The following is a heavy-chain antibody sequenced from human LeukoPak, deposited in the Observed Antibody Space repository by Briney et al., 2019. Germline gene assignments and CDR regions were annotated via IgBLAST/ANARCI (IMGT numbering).Heavy chain of an antibody. V-gene: IGHV3-23*01. Sequence: GGSLRLSCAASGFTFGSYAMSWVRQAPGKGLEWVSAISGSGGSTYYADSVKGRFTISRDNSKNTLYLQMNSLRAEDTAVYYCAKQLGYCSDGSCYFPYWGQGTLVTVSS. D-gene: IGHD2-15*01. J-gene: IGHJ4*02. CDR3: AKQLGYCSDGSCYFPY. CDR1: GFTFGSYA. CDR2: ISGSGGST.